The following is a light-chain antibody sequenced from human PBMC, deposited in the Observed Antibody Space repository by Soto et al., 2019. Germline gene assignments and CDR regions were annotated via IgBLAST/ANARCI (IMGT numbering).Light chain of an antibody. CDR2: DAS. CDR1: QNIRSR. J-gene: IGKJ1*01. Sequence: QMPQSPSSLSASVVVRLTTTCRASQNIRSRLAWFTPKPGKAPKRLIYDASSLESGVPQRFSGSGSGTEFTLTISSLQTEEFSTYDCQQYHSYWTFGPGTKV. V-gene: IGKV1-5*01. CDR3: QQYHSYWT.